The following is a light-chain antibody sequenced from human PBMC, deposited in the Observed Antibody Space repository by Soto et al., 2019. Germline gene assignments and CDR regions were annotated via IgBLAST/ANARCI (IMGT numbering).Light chain of an antibody. J-gene: IGKJ1*01. CDR3: QQYQTYSQ. V-gene: IGKV1-5*03. Sequence: DIQMTQSPSTLSASVGDRVTITCRASQSINTWLAWYQLKPGRAPKLLIYKAPTLEGRVPSRFSGSGSGTEFTLTISSLQPDDFATYYCQQYQTYSQFGQGTKVEVK. CDR1: QSINTW. CDR2: KAP.